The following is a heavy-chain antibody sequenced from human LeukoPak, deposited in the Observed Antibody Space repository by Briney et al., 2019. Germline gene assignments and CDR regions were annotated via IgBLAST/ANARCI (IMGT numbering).Heavy chain of an antibody. J-gene: IGHJ6*03. V-gene: IGHV4-34*01. CDR1: GGSFSGYY. CDR3: ARGGYCSGGSCYQHYYYYYYMDV. CDR2: INHSGST. D-gene: IGHD2-15*01. Sequence: SETLSLTCAVYGGSFSGYYWSWIRQPPGKGLEWIGEINHSGSTNYNPSLKSRVTISVDTSKNQFSLKLSSVTAWDTAVYYCARGGYCSGGSCYQHYYYYYYMDVWGKGTTVTVSS.